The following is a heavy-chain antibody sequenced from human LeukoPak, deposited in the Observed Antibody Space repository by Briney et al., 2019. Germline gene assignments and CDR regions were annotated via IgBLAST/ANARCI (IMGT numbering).Heavy chain of an antibody. CDR2: ISAYNGNT. V-gene: IGHV1-18*01. Sequence: ASVKVSCKASGYTFTRNGITWVRQAPGQGLEWMGWISAYNGNTNYAQKLQGRVTMTSDTSTSTAYMELRSLRSDDTAVYYCASGTYSSGSAFDPWGQGTLVTVSS. J-gene: IGHJ5*02. CDR1: GYTFTRNG. D-gene: IGHD6-19*01. CDR3: ASGTYSSGSAFDP.